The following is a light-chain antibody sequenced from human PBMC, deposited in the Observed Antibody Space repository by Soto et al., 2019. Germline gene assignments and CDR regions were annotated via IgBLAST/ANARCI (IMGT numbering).Light chain of an antibody. J-gene: IGLJ1*01. CDR1: SXNIGAGYD. CDR3: QSYDSSLSFYV. V-gene: IGLV1-40*01. Sequence: QSVLTQPPSVSGAPGQRVTISCTGSSXNIGAGYDVHWYQQLPGTAPKLLIYGNSNRPSGVPDRFSGSKSGTSASLAITGLQAEDEADYYCQSYDSSLSFYVFGTGTKV. CDR2: GNS.